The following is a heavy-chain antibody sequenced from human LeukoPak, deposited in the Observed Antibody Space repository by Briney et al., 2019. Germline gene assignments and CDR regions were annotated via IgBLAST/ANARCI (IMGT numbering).Heavy chain of an antibody. D-gene: IGHD2-2*01. CDR2: ISAGNGNT. J-gene: IGHJ6*03. V-gene: IGHV1-3*01. CDR1: GYTFTSYA. CDR3: ATLPTSSSPGDYYYYMDV. Sequence: GASVKVSCKASGYTFTSYAMHWVRQAPGQRLEWMGWISAGNGNTKYSQKFQGRVTITRDTSASTAYMELSRLRSDDTAVYYCATLPTSSSPGDYYYYMDVWGKGTTVTVSS.